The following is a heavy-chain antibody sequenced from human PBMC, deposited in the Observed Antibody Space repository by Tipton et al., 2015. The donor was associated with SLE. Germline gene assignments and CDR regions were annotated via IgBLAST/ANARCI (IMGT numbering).Heavy chain of an antibody. J-gene: IGHJ4*02. CDR2: IYYSGST. CDR1: GGSISSHY. V-gene: IGHV4-59*11. CDR3: ARGVGATGFDY. D-gene: IGHD1-26*01. Sequence: LRLSCTVSGGSISSHYWSWIRQPPGKGLEWIGYIYYSGSTSYNPSLKSRVTISVDTSKNQFSLKLSSVTAADTAVYYCARGVGATGFDYWGQGTLVTVSS.